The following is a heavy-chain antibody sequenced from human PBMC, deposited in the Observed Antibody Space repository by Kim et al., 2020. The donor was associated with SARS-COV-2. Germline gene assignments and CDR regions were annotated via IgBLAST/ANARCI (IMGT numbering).Heavy chain of an antibody. CDR3: ARAPTKIVMVLACDI. J-gene: IGHJ3*02. V-gene: IGHV4-31*03. CDR1: GGSISSSSYY. Sequence: SETLSLTCTVSGGSISSSSYYWSWIRQHPGKGLEWIGYIYYSGSTYYNPSLKSRVTISVDTSKNQFSLKLSSVTAADTAVDYCARAPTKIVMVLACDIWGRGTMVTVS. CDR2: IYYSGST. D-gene: IGHD3-22*01.